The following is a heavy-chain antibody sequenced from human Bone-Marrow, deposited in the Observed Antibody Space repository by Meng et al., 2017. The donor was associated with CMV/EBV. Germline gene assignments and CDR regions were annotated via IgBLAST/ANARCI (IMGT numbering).Heavy chain of an antibody. CDR2: TYYRSKWYN. Sequence: SQNLSLTCAISGDTVSNNDVAWNWIRQSPLRGLEWVGRTYYRSKWYNEYAVSVRSRILFNADTSQNQFSLQLNSVSPEDTAVYYCARGASRSLDYWGQGTLVTVSS. CDR1: GDTVSNNDVA. V-gene: IGHV6-1*01. J-gene: IGHJ4*02. D-gene: IGHD3-16*01. CDR3: ARGASRSLDY.